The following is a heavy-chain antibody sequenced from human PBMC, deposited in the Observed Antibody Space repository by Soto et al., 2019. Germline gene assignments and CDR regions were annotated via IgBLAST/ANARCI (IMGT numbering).Heavy chain of an antibody. Sequence: GSLRLSCAASGFIFSSFSMNWVRQAPGKGLDWVSCIGSSSSYKYYADSVKGRFTISRDNAKNSLYLEMNGLRAEDTAVYYCARKGYGDYGGMDVWGQGXTVTVYS. CDR3: ARKGYGDYGGMDV. V-gene: IGHV3-21*01. CDR2: IGSSSSYK. J-gene: IGHJ6*02. CDR1: GFIFSSFS. D-gene: IGHD4-17*01.